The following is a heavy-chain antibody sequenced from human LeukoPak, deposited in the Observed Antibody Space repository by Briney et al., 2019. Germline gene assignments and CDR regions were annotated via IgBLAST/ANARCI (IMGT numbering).Heavy chain of an antibody. J-gene: IGHJ5*02. Sequence: SETLSLTCTVPGGSISSGGYYWSWIRQHPGKGLEWIGYIYYSGSTYYNPSLKSRVTISVDTSKNQFSLKLSSVTAADTAVYYCAREVGSYYDFWSGYFWFDPWGQGTLVTVSS. CDR1: GGSISSGGYY. CDR2: IYYSGST. CDR3: AREVGSYYDFWSGYFWFDP. D-gene: IGHD3-3*01. V-gene: IGHV4-31*03.